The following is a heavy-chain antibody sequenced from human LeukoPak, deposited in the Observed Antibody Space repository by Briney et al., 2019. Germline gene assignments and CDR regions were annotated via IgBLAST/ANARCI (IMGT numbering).Heavy chain of an antibody. Sequence: GGSLRLSCAASGFIFRTYWMSWVRQAPGTGLEWVANIGRDGSDKNYVGSVKGRFTISRDNAKNSLYLQMNGLRAEDTAVYYCAKGGGYNDFDYWGQGTLVTVSS. CDR1: GFIFRTYW. CDR3: AKGGGYNDFDY. V-gene: IGHV3-7*03. J-gene: IGHJ4*02. D-gene: IGHD5-24*01. CDR2: IGRDGSDK.